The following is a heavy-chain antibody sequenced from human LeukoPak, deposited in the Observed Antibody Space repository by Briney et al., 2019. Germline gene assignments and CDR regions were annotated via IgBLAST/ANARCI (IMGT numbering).Heavy chain of an antibody. CDR1: GDSIGSSPYY. CDR2: ISYSGDT. V-gene: IGHV4-39*07. J-gene: IGHJ4*02. Sequence: PSETLSLTCTVSGDSIGSSPYYWWGWVRQPPGKGLEWIGTISYSGDTYYNSSLKSRVTISVDTSKNQFSLKLSSVTAADTAVYYCARTKTTVISPSYFDSWGQGTLVTVSS. CDR3: ARTKTTVISPSYFDS. D-gene: IGHD4-17*01.